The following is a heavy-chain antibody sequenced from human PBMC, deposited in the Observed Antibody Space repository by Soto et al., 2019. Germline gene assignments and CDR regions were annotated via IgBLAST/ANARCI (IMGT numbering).Heavy chain of an antibody. V-gene: IGHV1-18*01. CDR2: ISTYNGNT. CDR1: GYTFTTYG. Sequence: ASVKVSCKASGYTFTTYGISWVRQAPGQGLEWMGWISTYNGNTNYAQKFQGRVTMTTDTSTSTAYMGLRSLRSDDTAVYYCAREVGVTAHYYYYYGMDVWGQGTTVTVSS. CDR3: AREVGVTAHYYYYYGMDV. D-gene: IGHD1-26*01. J-gene: IGHJ6*02.